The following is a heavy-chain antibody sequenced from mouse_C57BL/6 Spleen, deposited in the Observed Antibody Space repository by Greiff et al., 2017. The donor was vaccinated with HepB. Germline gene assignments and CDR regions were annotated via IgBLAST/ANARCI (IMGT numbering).Heavy chain of an antibody. CDR3: ARIYYDYDGEAYYFDY. V-gene: IGHV1-85*01. D-gene: IGHD2-4*01. Sequence: QVQLQQSGPELVKPGASVKLSCKASGYTFTSYDINWVKQRPGQGLEWIGWIYPRDGSTKYNEKFKGKATLTVDTSSSTAYMELHSLTSEDSAVYFCARIYYDYDGEAYYFDYWGQGTTLTVSS. J-gene: IGHJ2*01. CDR2: IYPRDGST. CDR1: GYTFTSYD.